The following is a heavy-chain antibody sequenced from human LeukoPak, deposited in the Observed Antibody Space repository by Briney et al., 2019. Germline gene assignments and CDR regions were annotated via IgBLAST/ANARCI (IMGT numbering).Heavy chain of an antibody. V-gene: IGHV3-33*01. D-gene: IGHD2-2*01. J-gene: IGHJ4*02. CDR1: GFTFSSYG. Sequence: GGSLRLSCAASGFTFSSYGMHWVRQAPGKGLEWVAVIWYDGSNKYYADSVKGRFTISRDNSKNTLYLQMNSLGAEDTAVYYCASGLGSYCSSTSCQGWGQGTLVTVSS. CDR3: ASGLGSYCSSTSCQG. CDR2: IWYDGSNK.